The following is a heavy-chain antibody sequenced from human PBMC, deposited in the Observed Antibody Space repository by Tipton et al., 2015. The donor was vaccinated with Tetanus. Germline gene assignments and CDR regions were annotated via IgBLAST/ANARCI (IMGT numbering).Heavy chain of an antibody. CDR3: ARDPGIASAGLWFDP. CDR1: GGSVRSGDYS. V-gene: IGHV4-61*08. CDR2: VSYSGRT. Sequence: TLSLTCTVSGGSVRSGDYSRNWIRQPPGKGLEWLAYVSYSGRTNSNYSLKSRITISQDASKNQFSLRLTSVTAADTAVYYCARDPGIASAGLWFDPWGQGTLVTVSS. J-gene: IGHJ5*02. D-gene: IGHD6-13*01.